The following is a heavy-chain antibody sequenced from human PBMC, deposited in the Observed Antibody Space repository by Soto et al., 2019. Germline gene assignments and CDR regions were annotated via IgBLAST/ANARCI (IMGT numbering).Heavy chain of an antibody. V-gene: IGHV4-39*01. CDR3: SRPIAARYYYGMDV. CDR1: GGSISSSSYY. Sequence: PSETLSLTCTVSGGSISSSSYYWGWIRQPPGKGLEWIGSIYYSGSTYYNPSLKSRVTISVDTSKNQFSLKLSSVTAADTAVYYCSRPIAARYYYGMDVWGQRTTVTGSS. CDR2: IYYSGST. D-gene: IGHD6-6*01. J-gene: IGHJ6*02.